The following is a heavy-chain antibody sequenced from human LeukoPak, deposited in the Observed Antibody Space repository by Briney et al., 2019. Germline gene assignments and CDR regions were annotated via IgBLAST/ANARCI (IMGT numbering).Heavy chain of an antibody. V-gene: IGHV3-23*01. CDR1: GFTFSSYA. CDR2: ISGSGSTT. Sequence: PGGSLRLSCAVSGFTFSSYAMTWVRQAPGKGLEWVSAISGSGSTTDYADSVKGRFTISRDNSKNTLYLQMNSLRAEDTAVYYCAKDRSSSSWRSYYYYYYYMDVWGKGTTVTISS. D-gene: IGHD6-13*01. J-gene: IGHJ6*03. CDR3: AKDRSSSSWRSYYYYYYYMDV.